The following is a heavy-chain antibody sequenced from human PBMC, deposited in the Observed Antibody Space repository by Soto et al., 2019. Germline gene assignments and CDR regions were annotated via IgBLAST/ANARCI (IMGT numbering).Heavy chain of an antibody. Sequence: GGSVRLSCAASGVTFSIYAMSWVRQAPGKGLEWVSAISGSGGSTYYADSVKGRFTISRDNSKNTLYLQMNRLRAEDTAVYYCAKDAASSGGWYEYLQHWGQGTLVPVSS. CDR2: ISGSGGST. CDR3: AKDAASSGGWYEYLQH. J-gene: IGHJ1*01. D-gene: IGHD6-19*01. V-gene: IGHV3-23*01. CDR1: GVTFSIYA.